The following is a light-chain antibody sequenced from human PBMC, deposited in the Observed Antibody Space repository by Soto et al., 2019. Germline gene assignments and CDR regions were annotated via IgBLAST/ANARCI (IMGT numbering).Light chain of an antibody. CDR3: KQSYSTPCT. CDR1: QSISSY. CDR2: AAS. Sequence: DIQMTQSPSSLSASVGDRVTITCRASQSISSYLNWYQQKPGKAPKLLIYAASSLQSWVPSRFSGSGSGTDFTLTISSLQPEDFATYYCKQSYSTPCTFGPGTKVDIK. V-gene: IGKV1-39*01. J-gene: IGKJ3*01.